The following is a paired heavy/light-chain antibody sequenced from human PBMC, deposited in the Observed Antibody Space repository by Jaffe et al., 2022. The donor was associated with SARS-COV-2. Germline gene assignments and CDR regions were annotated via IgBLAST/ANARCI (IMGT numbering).Heavy chain of an antibody. CDR3: AKEIALTVEHDYGDLYYYYYGMDV. V-gene: IGHV3-23*01. CDR1: GFTFSSYA. J-gene: IGHJ6*02. D-gene: IGHD4-17*01. Sequence: EVQLLESGGGLVQPGGSLRLSCAASGFTFSSYAMSWVRQAPGKGLEWVSAISGSGGSTYYADSVKGRFTISRDNSKNTLYLQMNSLRAEDTAVYYCAKEIALTVEHDYGDLYYYYYGMDVWGQGTTVTVSS. CDR2: ISGSGGST.
Light chain of an antibody. V-gene: IGLV8-61*01. Sequence: QTVVTQEPSFSVSPGGTVTLTCGLSSGSVSTSYYPSWYQQTPGQAPRTLIYSTNTRSSGVPDRFSGSILGNKAALTITGAQADDESDYYCVLYMGSGIVFGGGTKLTVL. CDR2: STN. J-gene: IGLJ2*01. CDR1: SGSVSTSYY. CDR3: VLYMGSGIV.